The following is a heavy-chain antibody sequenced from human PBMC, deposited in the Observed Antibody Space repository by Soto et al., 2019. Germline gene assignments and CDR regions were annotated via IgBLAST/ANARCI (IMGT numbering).Heavy chain of an antibody. J-gene: IGHJ3*02. CDR3: ARGGWGIYSIAFDM. V-gene: IGHV4-39*01. D-gene: IGHD3-10*01. CDR1: GGSISSTEWW. CDR2: IYYSGST. Sequence: SETLSLTCAVSGGSISSTEWWWSWVRQPPGKGLEWIGEIYYSGSTYYNPSLKSRVTISVDTSKNQFSLKLSSVTAADTAVYYWARGGWGIYSIAFDMGGQGKMVTVS.